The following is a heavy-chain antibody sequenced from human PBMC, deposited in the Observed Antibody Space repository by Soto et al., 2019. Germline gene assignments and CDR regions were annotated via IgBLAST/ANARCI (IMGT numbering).Heavy chain of an antibody. CDR1: GFTFSSYG. Sequence: PGGSLRLSCAASGFTFSSYGMHWVRQAPGKGLEWVAVIWYDGSNKYYADSVKGRFTISRDNSKNTLYLQMNSLRAGDTAVYYCGRPFPLFYYDSSGPFASGGRGPL. D-gene: IGHD3-22*01. V-gene: IGHV3-33*01. J-gene: IGHJ2*01. CDR3: GRPFPLFYYDSSGPFAS. CDR2: IWYDGSNK.